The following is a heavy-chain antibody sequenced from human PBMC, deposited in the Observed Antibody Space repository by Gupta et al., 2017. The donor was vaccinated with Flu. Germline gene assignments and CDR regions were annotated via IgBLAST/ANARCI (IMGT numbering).Heavy chain of an antibody. J-gene: IGHJ4*02. D-gene: IGHD2-21*01. Sequence: QVQLVESGGGVVQPGRSLRLSCAASGFTFRSYGMHWVRQAPGKGLEWVAVIWYDGSNKYYADSVKGRFTISRDNSKNTLYLQMNSLRAEDTAVYYCARQVIPVSLGGSPDYWGQGTLVTVSS. V-gene: IGHV3-33*01. CDR1: GFTFRSYG. CDR2: IWYDGSNK. CDR3: ARQVIPVSLGGSPDY.